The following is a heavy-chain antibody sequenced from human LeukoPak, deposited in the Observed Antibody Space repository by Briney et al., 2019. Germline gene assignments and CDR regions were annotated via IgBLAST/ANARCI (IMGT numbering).Heavy chain of an antibody. CDR1: GFTFSSYG. CDR3: ARDPYSSSWLDY. J-gene: IGHJ4*02. Sequence: PGGSLRLSCAASGFTFSSYGMHWVRQAPGKGLEWVAVISYDGSNKYYADSVKGRFTISRDNSKNTLYLQMNSLRAEDTAVYYCARDPYSSSWLDYWGQGTLVTVSS. CDR2: ISYDGSNK. V-gene: IGHV3-30*03. D-gene: IGHD6-13*01.